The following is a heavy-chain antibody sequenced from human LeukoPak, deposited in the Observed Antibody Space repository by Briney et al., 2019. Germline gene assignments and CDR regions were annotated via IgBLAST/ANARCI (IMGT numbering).Heavy chain of an antibody. V-gene: IGHV3-66*01. CDR3: ARDRVGARSGPYYGMDV. D-gene: IGHD1-26*01. J-gene: IGHJ6*02. Sequence: GGSLRLSCAASGFTFDDYAMHWVRQAPGKGLEWVSVIYSGGSTYYADSVKGRFTISRDNSKNTLYLQMNSLRAEDTAVYYCARDRVGARSGPYYGMDVWGQGTTVTVSS. CDR2: IYSGGST. CDR1: GFTFDDYA.